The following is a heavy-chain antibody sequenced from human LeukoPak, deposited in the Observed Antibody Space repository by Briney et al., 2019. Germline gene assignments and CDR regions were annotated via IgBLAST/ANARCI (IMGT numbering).Heavy chain of an antibody. CDR1: GFTFSSYW. CDR3: ARNRYSSGSYTKTFDY. D-gene: IGHD6-19*01. Sequence: GGSLRLSCAASGFTFSSYWMSWVRQAPGKGLEWVASIKQDGSEKYYVDSVKGRFTISRDSAKNSLYLQMNSLRADDTAVYYCARNRYSSGSYTKTFDYWGQGTLDTVSS. J-gene: IGHJ4*02. V-gene: IGHV3-7*01. CDR2: IKQDGSEK.